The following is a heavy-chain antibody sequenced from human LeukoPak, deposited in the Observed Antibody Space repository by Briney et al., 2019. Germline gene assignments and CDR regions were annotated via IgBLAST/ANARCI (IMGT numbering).Heavy chain of an antibody. CDR2: IYYSGTT. V-gene: IGHV4-59*12. J-gene: IGHJ4*02. CDR3: ARGRSSSWYRRHYFDY. CDR1: GGSISNYY. D-gene: IGHD6-13*01. Sequence: SETLSLTCTVSGGSISNYYWNWIRQPPGKGLEWIGYIYYSGTTNYNPSLKSRVTISVDTSKNQFSLKLSSVTAADTAVYYCARGRSSSWYRRHYFDYWGQGTLVTVSS.